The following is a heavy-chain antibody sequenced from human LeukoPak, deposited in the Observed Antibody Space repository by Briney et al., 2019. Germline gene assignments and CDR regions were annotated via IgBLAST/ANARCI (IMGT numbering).Heavy chain of an antibody. Sequence: GGSLRLSCAASGFTFSSYGMHWVRQAPGKGLEWVAVISYDGSNKYYADSVKGRFTISRDNSKNTLYLQMNSLRAEDTAVYYCAKGGEQWLVFSHYFDYWGQGTLVTVSS. V-gene: IGHV3-30*18. CDR3: AKGGEQWLVFSHYFDY. D-gene: IGHD6-19*01. CDR2: ISYDGSNK. J-gene: IGHJ4*02. CDR1: GFTFSSYG.